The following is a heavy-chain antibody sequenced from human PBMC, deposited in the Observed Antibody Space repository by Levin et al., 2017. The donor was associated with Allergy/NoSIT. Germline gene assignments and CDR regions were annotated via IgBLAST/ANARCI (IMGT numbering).Heavy chain of an antibody. J-gene: IGHJ3*02. CDR2: ISGSGGST. CDR1: GFTFSSYA. V-gene: IGHV3-23*01. D-gene: IGHD3-9*01. Sequence: GGSLRLSCAASGFTFSSYAMSWVRQAPGKGLEWVSAISGSGGSTYYADSVKGRFTISRDNSKNTLYLQMNSLRAEDTALYYCAKDTRGSNYDILTGHDAFDIWGQGTMVTVSS. CDR3: AKDTRGSNYDILTGHDAFDI.